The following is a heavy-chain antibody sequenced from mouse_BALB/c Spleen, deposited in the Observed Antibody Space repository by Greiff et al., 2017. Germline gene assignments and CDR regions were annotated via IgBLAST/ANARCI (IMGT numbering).Heavy chain of an antibody. CDR3: VRQNYGYPYYAMDY. CDR1: GFTFNTYA. V-gene: IGHV10-1*02. CDR2: IRSKSNNYAT. J-gene: IGHJ4*01. Sequence: EVKLMESGGGLVQPKGSLKLSCAASGFTFNTYAMNWVRQAPGKGLEWVARIRSKSNNYATYYADSVKDRFTISRDDSQSMLYLQMNNLKTEDTAMYYCVRQNYGYPYYAMDYWGQGTSVTVSS. D-gene: IGHD1-2*01.